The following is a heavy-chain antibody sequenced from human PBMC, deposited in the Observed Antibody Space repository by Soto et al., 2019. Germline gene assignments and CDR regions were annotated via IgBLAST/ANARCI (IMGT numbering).Heavy chain of an antibody. J-gene: IGHJ4*02. CDR3: ARVPRGRSPRSYYFDY. CDR1: GGTFSSYA. Sequence: SVKVSCKASGGTFSSYAISWVRQAPGQGLEWMGGIIPIFGTANYAQKFQGRVTITADESTSTAYMELSSLRSEDTAVYYCARVPRGRSPRSYYFDYWGQGTLVTVSS. CDR2: IIPIFGTA. V-gene: IGHV1-69*13. D-gene: IGHD3-10*01.